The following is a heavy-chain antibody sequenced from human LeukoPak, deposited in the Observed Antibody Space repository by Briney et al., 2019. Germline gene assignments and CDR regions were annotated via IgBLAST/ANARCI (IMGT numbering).Heavy chain of an antibody. CDR1: GYTFTSNY. V-gene: IGHV1-46*01. Sequence: ASVKVSCKASGYTFTSNYIHWVRLAPGQGLEWMGMIYPRDGSTSYAQKFQGRVTVTRDTSTSTVHMELSGLRSEDTAVYYCARDQEGFDYWGQGTLVTVSS. CDR2: IYPRDGST. CDR3: ARDQEGFDY. J-gene: IGHJ4*02.